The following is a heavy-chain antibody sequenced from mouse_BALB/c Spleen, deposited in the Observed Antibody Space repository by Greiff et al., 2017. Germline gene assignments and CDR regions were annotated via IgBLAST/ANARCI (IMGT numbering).Heavy chain of an antibody. CDR2: IYPGNVNT. CDR3: ARAYYGYVNYFDY. D-gene: IGHD1-2*01. J-gene: IGHJ2*01. Sequence: QVQLQQSGPELVKPGASVRISCKASGYTFTSYYIHWVKQRPGQGLEWIGWIYPGNVNTKYNEKFKGKATLTADKSSSTAYMQLISLTSEDSAVYFCARAYYGYVNYFDYWGQGTTLTVSS. CDR1: GYTFTSYY. V-gene: IGHV1S56*01.